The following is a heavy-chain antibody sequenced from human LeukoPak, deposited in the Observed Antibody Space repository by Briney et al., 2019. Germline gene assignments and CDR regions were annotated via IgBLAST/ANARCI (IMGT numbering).Heavy chain of an antibody. CDR2: ISGSGGST. V-gene: IGHV3-23*01. CDR3: AKVTYDFWSGYYGAFDI. CDR1: GFTFSSYA. J-gene: IGHJ3*02. D-gene: IGHD3-3*01. Sequence: GGSLRLSCAASGFTFSSYAMSWVRQAPGKGLEWVSAISGSGGSTYYADSMKGRFTISRDNSKNTLYLQMNSLRAEDTAVYYCAKVTYDFWSGYYGAFDIWGQGTMVTVSS.